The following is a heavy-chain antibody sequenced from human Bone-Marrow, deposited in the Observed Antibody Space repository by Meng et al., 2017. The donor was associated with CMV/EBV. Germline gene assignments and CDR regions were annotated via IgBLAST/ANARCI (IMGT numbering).Heavy chain of an antibody. CDR1: GFTFGDYA. D-gene: IGHD1-26*01. CDR2: IRSKAYGGTT. V-gene: IGHV3-49*04. Sequence: GESLKISCTASGFTFGDYAMSWVRQAPGKGLEWVGFIRSKAYGGTTEYAASVKGRLTISRDDSKSIAYLQMNSLKTEDTAVYYCTRDGIPDYCGQGTLVTVSS. J-gene: IGHJ4*02. CDR3: TRDGIPDY.